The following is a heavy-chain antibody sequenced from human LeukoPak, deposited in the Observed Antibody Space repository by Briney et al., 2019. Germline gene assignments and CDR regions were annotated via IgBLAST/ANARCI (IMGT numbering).Heavy chain of an antibody. D-gene: IGHD5-18*01. CDR3: AREKTVDTAFDY. J-gene: IGHJ4*02. Sequence: ASVKVSCKASGYTFTGYYMHWVRQAPGQGLEWMGWINPNSGGTNYAQKLQGWVTMTRDTSISTAYMELSRLRSDDTAVYYCAREKTVDTAFDYWGQGTLVTVSS. CDR2: INPNSGGT. CDR1: GYTFTGYY. V-gene: IGHV1-2*04.